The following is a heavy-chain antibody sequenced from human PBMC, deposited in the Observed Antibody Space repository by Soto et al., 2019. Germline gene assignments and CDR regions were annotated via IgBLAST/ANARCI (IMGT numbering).Heavy chain of an antibody. V-gene: IGHV4-34*01. J-gene: IGHJ6*03. Sequence: SETLSLTCAVYGGSFSGYYWSWIRQPPGKGLEWIGEINHSGSTNYNPSLKSRVTISVDTSKNQFSLKLSAVTAADTAVYYCARARVTIFGVVTYYYYYMDVWGKGTTVTVSS. CDR2: INHSGST. CDR3: ARARVTIFGVVTYYYYYMDV. D-gene: IGHD3-3*01. CDR1: GGSFSGYY.